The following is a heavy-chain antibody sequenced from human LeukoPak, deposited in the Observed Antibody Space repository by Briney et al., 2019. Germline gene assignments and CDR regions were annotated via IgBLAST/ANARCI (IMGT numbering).Heavy chain of an antibody. J-gene: IGHJ4*02. Sequence: GASVKVSCKASGYTFTGCYMHWVRQAPGQGLEWMGRINPNSGGTNYAQKFQGRVTMTRDTSISTAYMELSRLRSDDTAVYYCARNTHYYGSGSYYNLYYFDYWGQGTLVTVSS. V-gene: IGHV1-2*06. D-gene: IGHD3-10*01. CDR2: INPNSGGT. CDR3: ARNTHYYGSGSYYNLYYFDY. CDR1: GYTFTGCY.